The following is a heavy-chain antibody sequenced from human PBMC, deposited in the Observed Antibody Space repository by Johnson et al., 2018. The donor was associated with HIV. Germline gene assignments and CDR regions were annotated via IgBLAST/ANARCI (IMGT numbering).Heavy chain of an antibody. D-gene: IGHD6-13*01. CDR1: GFTLTNYP. CDR2: ISWNSGSI. J-gene: IGHJ3*02. V-gene: IGHV3-9*01. CDR3: ARDQEAAAGQDDAFDI. Sequence: VQLVESGGGVVQPGRSLRLSCAASGFTLTNYPMHWVRQVPGKGLEWVSGISWNSGSIGYADSVKGRFTISRDNAKNSLYLQMNSLRAEDTAVYYCARDQEAAAGQDDAFDIWGQGTLVIVSS.